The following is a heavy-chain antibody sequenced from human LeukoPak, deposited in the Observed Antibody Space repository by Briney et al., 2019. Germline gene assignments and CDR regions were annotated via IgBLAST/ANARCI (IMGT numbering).Heavy chain of an antibody. V-gene: IGHV3-53*01. D-gene: IGHD3-10*01. CDR1: GFTVSSNY. CDR2: IYSGGNT. Sequence: GGSLRLSCAASGFTVSSNYMSWVRQAPGKGLEWVSVIYSGGNTYYADSVKGRFTISRDNAKNSVYLQMNSLRAEDTAVYYCARLSEMLRGPEVIYYFEHWGQGTLVTVSS. CDR3: ARLSEMLRGPEVIYYFEH. J-gene: IGHJ4*02.